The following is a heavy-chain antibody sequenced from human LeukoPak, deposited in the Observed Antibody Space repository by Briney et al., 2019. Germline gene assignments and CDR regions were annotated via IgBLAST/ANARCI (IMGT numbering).Heavy chain of an antibody. Sequence: ASVKVSCKASGYTFTGYYIHWVRQAPGQGLEWMGWINPNSGGTNYAQKFQGRVTMTRDTSFSTAYMELSRLRSDDTAVYYCARPYYDSSGYPYWGQGTLVTVSS. J-gene: IGHJ4*02. V-gene: IGHV1-2*02. CDR2: INPNSGGT. CDR1: GYTFTGYY. CDR3: ARPYYDSSGYPY. D-gene: IGHD3-22*01.